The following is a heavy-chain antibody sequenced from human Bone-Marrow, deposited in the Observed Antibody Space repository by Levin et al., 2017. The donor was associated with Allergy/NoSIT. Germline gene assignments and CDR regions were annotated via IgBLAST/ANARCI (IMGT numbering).Heavy chain of an antibody. CDR3: ARDEESFGDAFDV. V-gene: IGHV3-48*01. Sequence: GGSLRLSCAASGFSFTTYGMIWVRQAPGKGLEWVSYISARRTTMYYADSVKGRFTISRDDAKNTLYLQMSSLRAEDTAVYYCARDEESFGDAFDVWGQGTRVTVSS. CDR1: GFSFTTYG. CDR2: ISARRTTM. J-gene: IGHJ3*01. D-gene: IGHD3-16*01.